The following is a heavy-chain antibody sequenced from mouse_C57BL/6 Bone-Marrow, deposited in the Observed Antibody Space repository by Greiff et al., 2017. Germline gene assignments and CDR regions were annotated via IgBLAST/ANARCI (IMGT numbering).Heavy chain of an antibody. CDR3: AREVATPGAFAY. CDR1: GYTFTSYW. Sequence: QVQLQQPGAELVKPGASVKLSCKASGYTFTSYWMQWVKQRPGQGLEWIGEIDPSDSYTNYNQKFKGKATLTVDTSSSTAYMQLSSLTSEGSAVYYWAREVATPGAFAYWGQGSLVTVSA. CDR2: IDPSDSYT. D-gene: IGHD1-1*01. J-gene: IGHJ3*01. V-gene: IGHV1-50*01.